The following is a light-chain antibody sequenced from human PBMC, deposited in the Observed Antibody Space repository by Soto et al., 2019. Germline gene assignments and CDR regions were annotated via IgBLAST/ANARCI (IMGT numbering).Light chain of an antibody. J-gene: IGKJ4*01. Sequence: DNQMTQSPSSLSAAVGDRITITCRASQSISTFLNWYQQKPGKAPKLLIYATSSLQSGVPSRFSGSGSETDFTLTISNLQPEDFATYYCQQSFSVLPLTFGGGTKVEIK. CDR1: QSISTF. V-gene: IGKV1-39*01. CDR2: ATS. CDR3: QQSFSVLPLT.